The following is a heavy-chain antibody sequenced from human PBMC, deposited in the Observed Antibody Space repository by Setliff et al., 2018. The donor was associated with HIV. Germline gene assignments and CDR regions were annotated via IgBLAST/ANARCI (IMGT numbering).Heavy chain of an antibody. CDR2: IYPGDSDT. D-gene: IGHD3-3*01. V-gene: IGHV5-51*01. CDR3: ARQGTYYNFWSGYPAVD. CDR1: GYSFTSYW. Sequence: GESLKISCKGSGYSFTSYWIGWVRQMPGKGLEWMGIIYPGDSDTRYSPSFQGQVTISADKSISTAYLQWSSLKASDTAMYYCARQGTYYNFWSGYPAVDWGQGTLVTVSS. J-gene: IGHJ4*02.